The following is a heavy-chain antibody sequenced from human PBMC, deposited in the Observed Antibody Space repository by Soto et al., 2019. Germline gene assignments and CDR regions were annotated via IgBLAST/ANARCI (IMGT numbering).Heavy chain of an antibody. CDR3: ASSIGYCSSTSCYTVGYFDY. J-gene: IGHJ4*02. CDR2: ISAYNGNT. V-gene: IGHV1-18*01. CDR1: GYTFTSYG. Sequence: ASVKVSCKASGYTFTSYGIGWVRQAPGQGLEWMGWISAYNGNTNYAQKLQGRVTMTTDTSTSTAYMELRSLRSDDTAVYYCASSIGYCSSTSCYTVGYFDYWGQGTLVTVSS. D-gene: IGHD2-2*02.